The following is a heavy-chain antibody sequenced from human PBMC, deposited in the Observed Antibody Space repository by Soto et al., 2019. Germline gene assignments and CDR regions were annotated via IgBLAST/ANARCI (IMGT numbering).Heavy chain of an antibody. Sequence: QITLKESGPPLVKPTLTLTLTCTFSGFSLSTNGVGVGWIRQPPGEALEWLALIYWDDEKRYSPSLESRLTVTKGTSKNQVVLTMTNMAPVDTGTYYCAHNPDYYGPAFDSWGQGILVTVSS. V-gene: IGHV2-5*02. CDR1: GFSLSTNGVG. CDR3: AHNPDYYGPAFDS. D-gene: IGHD3-10*01. CDR2: IYWDDEK. J-gene: IGHJ4*02.